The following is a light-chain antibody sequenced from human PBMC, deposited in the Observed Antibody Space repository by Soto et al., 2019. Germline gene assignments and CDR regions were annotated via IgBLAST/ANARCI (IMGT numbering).Light chain of an antibody. Sequence: QSVLTQAPSASGTPGQRVTISCSGSSSNIGSNTVNWYQQLPGTATKLLIYSNNQRPSGVPDRFSGSKSGTSASLGISGLQSEDEADYYCAAWDESLNGRVVLGGGTKLTAL. J-gene: IGLJ2*01. CDR3: AAWDESLNGRVV. V-gene: IGLV1-44*01. CDR1: SSNIGSNT. CDR2: SNN.